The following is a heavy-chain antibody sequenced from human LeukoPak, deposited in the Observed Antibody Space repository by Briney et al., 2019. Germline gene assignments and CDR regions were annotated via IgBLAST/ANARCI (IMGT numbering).Heavy chain of an antibody. CDR2: ISSSSSYI. J-gene: IGHJ4*02. CDR3: ARDRRTMTTCDY. CDR1: GFTFSSYT. Sequence: GGSLRLSCAASGFTFSSYTMNWVRQAPGKGLEWVSSISSSSSYIYYADSVKGRITISRDNAKNSLYLQMNGLRVEDTAVYYCARDRRTMTTCDYWGQGTLVTVSS. V-gene: IGHV3-21*01. D-gene: IGHD4-17*01.